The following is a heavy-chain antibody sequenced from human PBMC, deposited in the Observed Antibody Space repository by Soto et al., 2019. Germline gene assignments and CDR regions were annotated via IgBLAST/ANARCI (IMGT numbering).Heavy chain of an antibody. Sequence: QVQLQESGPGLVKPSGTLSLTCAVSSGSIDTTNWWSWVRQPPGKGLEWIGEIFHSGNTYYNPSPASRVTISVDTSKNQFSLNLWSVTAADTAVYYCARRTWGMDVWGQGTTVTVSS. CDR2: IFHSGNT. D-gene: IGHD2-8*01. J-gene: IGHJ6*02. CDR3: ARRTWGMDV. CDR1: SGSIDTTNW. V-gene: IGHV4-4*02.